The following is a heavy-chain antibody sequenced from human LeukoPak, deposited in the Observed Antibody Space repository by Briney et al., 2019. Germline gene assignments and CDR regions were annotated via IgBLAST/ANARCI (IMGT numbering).Heavy chain of an antibody. CDR3: ARQSGYYDSSGYYLGWFDP. CDR2: IYYSGST. CDR1: GGSISSYY. D-gene: IGHD3-22*01. J-gene: IGHJ5*02. V-gene: IGHV4-59*08. Sequence: SETLSLTCTVSGGSISSYYWSWIRQPPGKGLEWIGYIYYSGSTNYNPPLKSRVTISVDTSKNQFSLKLSSVTAADTAVYYCARQSGYYDSSGYYLGWFDPWGQGTLVTVSS.